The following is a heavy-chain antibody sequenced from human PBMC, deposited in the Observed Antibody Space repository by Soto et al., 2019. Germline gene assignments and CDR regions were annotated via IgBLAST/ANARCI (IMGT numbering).Heavy chain of an antibody. J-gene: IGHJ6*02. D-gene: IGHD3-16*01. CDR2: IYYSGST. V-gene: IGHV4-31*03. CDR3: ARDLGPTRPYYYYYGMDV. CDR1: GGSISGGGYY. Sequence: SETLSVTCTVSGGSISGGGYYWSWIGHHPGKGLEWIGYIYYSGSTYYNPSLKSRVTISVDTSKNQFSLKLSSVTAADTAVYYCARDLGPTRPYYYYYGMDVWGQGTTVTVSS.